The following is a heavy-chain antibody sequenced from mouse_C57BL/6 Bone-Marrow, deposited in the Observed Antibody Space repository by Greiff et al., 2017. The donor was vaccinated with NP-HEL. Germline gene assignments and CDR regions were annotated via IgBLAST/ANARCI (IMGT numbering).Heavy chain of an antibody. V-gene: IGHV14-1*01. Sequence: VQLQQSGAELVRPGASVKLSCTASGFNIKDYYMHWVKQRPEQGLEWIGRIDPEDGDTEYAPKFQGKATMTADTSSNTAYLQLSSLTSEDTAVYYCTTPYYYGSSYDDYWGQGTTLTVSS. CDR1: GFNIKDYY. CDR2: IDPEDGDT. CDR3: TTPYYYGSSYDDY. J-gene: IGHJ2*01. D-gene: IGHD1-1*01.